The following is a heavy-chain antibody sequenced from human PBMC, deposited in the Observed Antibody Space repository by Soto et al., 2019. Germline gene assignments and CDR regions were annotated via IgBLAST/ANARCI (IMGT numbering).Heavy chain of an antibody. J-gene: IGHJ4*02. D-gene: IGHD3-9*01. V-gene: IGHV4-39*01. CDR1: GGSISSSSYY. Sequence: QLQLQESGPGLVKPSETLSLTCTVSGGSISSSSYYWGWIRQPPGKGLEWIGSIYYSGSTYYNPSLKSRVPISVDTSKNQFSLKLSSVTAADTAVYYCARCERYFDWLPFDYWGQGTLVTVSS. CDR3: ARCERYFDWLPFDY. CDR2: IYYSGST.